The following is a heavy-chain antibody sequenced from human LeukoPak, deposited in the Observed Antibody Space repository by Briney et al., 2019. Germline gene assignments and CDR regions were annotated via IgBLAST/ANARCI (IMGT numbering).Heavy chain of an antibody. CDR3: ARSPPDSSNTSCYMRHYYYYYYMDV. Sequence: SQTLSLTCTVSGGSFSSSSYYWGWIRQPPGKGLEWIGSIYYSGIAYYNPSLKSRLTLSVDTSKNQFSLKLSSVTAADTAVYYCARSPPDSSNTSCYMRHYYYYYYMDVWGKGTTVTVSS. CDR1: GGSFSSSSYY. J-gene: IGHJ6*03. D-gene: IGHD2-2*02. V-gene: IGHV4-39*01. CDR2: IYYSGIA.